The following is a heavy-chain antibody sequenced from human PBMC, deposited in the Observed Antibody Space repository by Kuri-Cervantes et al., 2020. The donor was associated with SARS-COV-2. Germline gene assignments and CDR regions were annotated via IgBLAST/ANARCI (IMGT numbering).Heavy chain of an antibody. V-gene: IGHV4-61*09. Sequence: LRLSCTVSGGSISSGSYYWSWIRQPAGKGLEWIGYIYTSGGTNYNPSLKSRVTISVDTSKNQFSLKLSSVTAADTAVYYCARGGAVTTFFRIGRAFDIWGQGTMVTVSS. CDR1: GGSISSGSYY. CDR3: ARGGAVTTFFRIGRAFDI. D-gene: IGHD4-11*01. J-gene: IGHJ3*02. CDR2: IYTSGGT.